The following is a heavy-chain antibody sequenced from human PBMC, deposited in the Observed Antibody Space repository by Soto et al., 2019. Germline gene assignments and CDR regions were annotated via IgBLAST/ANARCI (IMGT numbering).Heavy chain of an antibody. Sequence: EVQLVESGGGLIQPGGSLRLSCAVSGLTVSSYAMSWVRQAPGEGLEWVSVIYASDSTHYADSVKGRFTISRDNSKNTLFLQMNGRRAEATGVYYCAKGWMDVWGQGTMVTVS. CDR1: GLTVSSYA. CDR2: IYASDST. J-gene: IGHJ6*02. CDR3: AKGWMDV. V-gene: IGHV3-53*01.